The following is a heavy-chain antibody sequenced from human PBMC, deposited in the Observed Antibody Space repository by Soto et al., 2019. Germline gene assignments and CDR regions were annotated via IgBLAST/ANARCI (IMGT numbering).Heavy chain of an antibody. D-gene: IGHD6-13*01. CDR2: SDPSDSQT. CDR3: ASIAAAGNSPYYGMDV. CDR1: GYSFAGYW. J-gene: IGHJ6*02. V-gene: IGHV5-10-1*01. Sequence: GESLKISCKGSGYSFAGYWITWVRQMPGKGLAWMGRSDPSDSQTYYSPSFRGHVTISAAKSITTVFLQWSSLRASDTAMYYCASIAAAGNSPYYGMDVWGQGTTVTVSS.